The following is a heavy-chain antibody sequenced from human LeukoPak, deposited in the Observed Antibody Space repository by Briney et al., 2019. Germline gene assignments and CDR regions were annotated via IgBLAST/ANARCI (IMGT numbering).Heavy chain of an antibody. D-gene: IGHD5-18*01. CDR1: GFTFSSYS. Sequence: GGSLRLSCAASGFTFSSYSMNWVRQAPGKGLEWVSYISSSSSTIYYADSVKGRFTISRDNAKNSLYLQMNSLRAEDTAVYYCAKAQQLWYHFDYRGHGTLVTVSS. V-gene: IGHV3-48*04. J-gene: IGHJ4*01. CDR3: AKAQQLWYHFDY. CDR2: ISSSSSTI.